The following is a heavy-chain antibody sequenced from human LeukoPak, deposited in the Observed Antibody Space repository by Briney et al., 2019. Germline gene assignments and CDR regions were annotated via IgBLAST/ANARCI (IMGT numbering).Heavy chain of an antibody. CDR3: ATGAGFGY. CDR2: IKQDGSER. Sequence: GGSLRLSCAASGFTFSSYWMTWVRQAPGKGLEWVANIKQDGSERNYVDSVKGRFTIPRDNAKNSLYLQMNTLRDEDTAVYYCATGAGFGYWGQGTLVTVSS. J-gene: IGHJ4*02. V-gene: IGHV3-7*03. CDR1: GFTFSSYW. D-gene: IGHD3-10*01.